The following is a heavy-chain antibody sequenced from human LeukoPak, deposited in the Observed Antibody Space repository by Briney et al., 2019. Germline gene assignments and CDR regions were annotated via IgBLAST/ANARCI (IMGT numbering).Heavy chain of an antibody. CDR3: VRDFRSADY. Sequence: GGSLRLPCAASGFIFSLYCMHWVRQAPGKGPMWVSRICPDGTGISYADSVKARFTTSRDNAKNTVYLQMNGLREEDTAVYYCVRDFRSADYWGQGTLVTVSS. J-gene: IGHJ4*02. V-gene: IGHV3-74*01. CDR2: ICPDGTGI. CDR1: GFIFSLYC.